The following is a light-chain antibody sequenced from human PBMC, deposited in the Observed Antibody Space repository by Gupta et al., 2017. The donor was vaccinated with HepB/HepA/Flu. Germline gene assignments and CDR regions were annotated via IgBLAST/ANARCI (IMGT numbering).Light chain of an antibody. Sequence: DTLLTQSPATLSFSPGERATLSCRASQSISRYLAWYQQKPGHPPRLLISDASNRATGVPARFRGSGSGTDFTLTISSLEPEDFAVYYCQQRTNWQYSFGQGTRLEIK. CDR3: QQRTNWQYS. CDR2: DAS. V-gene: IGKV3-11*01. CDR1: QSISRY. J-gene: IGKJ2*01.